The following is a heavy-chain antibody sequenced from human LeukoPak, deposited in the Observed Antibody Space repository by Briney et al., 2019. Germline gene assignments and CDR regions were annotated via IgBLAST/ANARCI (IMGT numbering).Heavy chain of an antibody. CDR3: AREETGGGYRYLDL. V-gene: IGHV3-13*04. CDR1: GFTFSNHG. Sequence: GGSLRLSCAASGFTFSNHGMHWVRQAAGKGLEWVSAIITGGRTYAPDSVKGRFTTSRENAENSLYLHMNNLGAEDTAVYYCAREETGGGYRYLDLWGRGTLVTVSS. J-gene: IGHJ2*01. D-gene: IGHD2-15*01. CDR2: IITGGRT.